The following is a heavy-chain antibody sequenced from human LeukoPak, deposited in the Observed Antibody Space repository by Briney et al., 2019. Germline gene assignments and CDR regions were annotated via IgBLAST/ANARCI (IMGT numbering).Heavy chain of an antibody. J-gene: IGHJ4*02. D-gene: IGHD3-3*01. CDR2: IRYDGSKQ. CDR1: GFTFSTYG. V-gene: IGHV3-30*02. CDR3: AKGYGFGTDH. Sequence: GGSLRLSCAASGFTFSTYGMHWVRQAPGKGLEWVAFIRYDGSKQYYVDSVKGRFTVSRDNSKNTLYLQMNSLRPQDTAVYYCAKGYGFGTDHWGQGTLVTVSS.